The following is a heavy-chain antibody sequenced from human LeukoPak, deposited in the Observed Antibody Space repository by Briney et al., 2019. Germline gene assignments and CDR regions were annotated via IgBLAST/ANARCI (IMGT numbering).Heavy chain of an antibody. Sequence: PSETLSLTCTVSGYSISSGFYWGWIRPPPGKGLECIGSIYHSGSTYYNPSLKSRVTISVDTSKNQFSLHLSSVTAADTAMYYCARAVGTSRNFFDYWGQGTLVTVSS. CDR1: GYSISSGFY. V-gene: IGHV4-38-2*02. D-gene: IGHD4-23*01. J-gene: IGHJ4*02. CDR2: IYHSGST. CDR3: ARAVGTSRNFFDY.